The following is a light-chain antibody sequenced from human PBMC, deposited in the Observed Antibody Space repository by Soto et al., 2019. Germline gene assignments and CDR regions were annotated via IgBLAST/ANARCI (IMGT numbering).Light chain of an antibody. CDR2: GAS. CDR3: QQYGTSPFT. CDR1: QSVSNNY. V-gene: IGKV3-20*01. J-gene: IGKJ3*01. Sequence: EIVWTQSPGTLSLSPGERATLSCRSSQSVSNNYLACYQQRPGRAPRLLFYGASFRATGVPDRFSGSGSGTDFTLTISRLEPEDFAVYYCQQYGTSPFTFGPGTKVDIK.